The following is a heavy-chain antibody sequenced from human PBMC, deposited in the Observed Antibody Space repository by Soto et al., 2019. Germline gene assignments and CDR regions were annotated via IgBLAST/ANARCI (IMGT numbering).Heavy chain of an antibody. CDR2: ISGSGGST. CDR1: GFTFSSYA. J-gene: IGHJ4*02. Sequence: GGSLRLSCAASGFTFSSYAMSWVRQAPGKGLEWVSAISGSGGSTYYADSVKGRFTISRDNSKNTLYLQMNSLRAEDTAVYYCAKGRDSGSYYSSYFDYWGQGTLVTVSS. CDR3: AKGRDSGSYYSSYFDY. V-gene: IGHV3-23*01. D-gene: IGHD3-10*01.